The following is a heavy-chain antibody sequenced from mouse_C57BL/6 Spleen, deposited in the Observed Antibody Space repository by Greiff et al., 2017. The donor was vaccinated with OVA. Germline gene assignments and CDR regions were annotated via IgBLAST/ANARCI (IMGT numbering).Heavy chain of an antibody. Sequence: VQLQQSGPELVKPGASVKISCKASGYSFTGYYMNWVKQSPEKSLEWIGEINPSTGGTTYNQKFKAKATLTVDKSSSTAYMQLKSLTSEDSAVYYCASGITTVVATNFDVWGTGTTVTVSS. CDR1: GYSFTGYY. V-gene: IGHV1-42*01. CDR3: ASGITTVVATNFDV. D-gene: IGHD1-1*01. CDR2: INPSTGGT. J-gene: IGHJ1*03.